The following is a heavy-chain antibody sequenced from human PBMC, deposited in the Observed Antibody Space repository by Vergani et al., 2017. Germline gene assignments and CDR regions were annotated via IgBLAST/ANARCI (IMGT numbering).Heavy chain of an antibody. CDR3: APTYGSSPLFDY. Sequence: EVQLVESGGGLVQPGGSLRLSCAASGFTLSSYSMNWVRQAPGKGLEWVSYISSSSNTIYYADSVKGRFTISRDNAKNSLYLQMNSLRAEDTAVYYCAPTYGSSPLFDYWGQGTLVTVSS. CDR1: GFTLSSYS. V-gene: IGHV3-48*01. CDR2: ISSSSNTI. J-gene: IGHJ4*02. D-gene: IGHD1-26*01.